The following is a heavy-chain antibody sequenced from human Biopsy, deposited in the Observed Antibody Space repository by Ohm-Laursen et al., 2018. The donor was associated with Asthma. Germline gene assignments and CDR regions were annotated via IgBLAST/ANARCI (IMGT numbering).Heavy chain of an antibody. V-gene: IGHV4-61*01. Sequence: SETLSLTCTVSGGSVSSGSHYWSWIRQPPGKGLEWIGYISYSGSTNYNPSLKSRVTISVDTSKNQFSLNLNSVTAADTAVYYCARAQDYYDSRGYYRSFDYWGQGTLVTVSS. J-gene: IGHJ4*02. CDR2: ISYSGST. CDR3: ARAQDYYDSRGYYRSFDY. CDR1: GGSVSSGSHY. D-gene: IGHD3-22*01.